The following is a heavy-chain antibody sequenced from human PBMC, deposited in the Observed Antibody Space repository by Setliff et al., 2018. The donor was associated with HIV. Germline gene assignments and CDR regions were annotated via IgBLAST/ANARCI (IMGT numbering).Heavy chain of an antibody. Sequence: KSSETLSLTCYVTDDPIGSYYWSWVRQPAGKGLEWIGRLYVSGDTNYNPSLESRVTMSLDTSKKHFSLKLKSVTAADTAVYYCALTGHRLLRGYMDVWGKGTTVTVSS. CDR3: ALTGHRLLRGYMDV. D-gene: IGHD2-15*01. CDR2: LYVSGDT. CDR1: DDPIGSYY. V-gene: IGHV4-4*07. J-gene: IGHJ6*03.